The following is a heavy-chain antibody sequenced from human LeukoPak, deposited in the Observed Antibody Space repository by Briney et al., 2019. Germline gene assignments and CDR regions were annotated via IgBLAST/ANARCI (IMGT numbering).Heavy chain of an antibody. Sequence: KPSQTLSLTCTVSGGSISSDDYYWSWIRQPPGKGLEWIGYIYYSGSTYYNPSLKSRVTISVDTSKNQFSLKLSSVTAADTAVYYCAREGKYDFWSGYPHFDYWGQGTLVTVSS. CDR1: GGSISSDDYY. CDR3: AREGKYDFWSGYPHFDY. V-gene: IGHV4-30-4*01. J-gene: IGHJ4*02. CDR2: IYYSGST. D-gene: IGHD3-3*01.